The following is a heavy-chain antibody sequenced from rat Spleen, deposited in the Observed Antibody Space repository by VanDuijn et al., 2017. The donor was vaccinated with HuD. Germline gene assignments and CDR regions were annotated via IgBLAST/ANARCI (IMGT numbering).Heavy chain of an antibody. CDR1: DYSITSNY. J-gene: IGHJ2*01. CDR2: ISYSGST. CDR3: ARRRGQVYNNYKAY. D-gene: IGHD1-10*01. Sequence: EVQLQESGPGLVKPSQSLSLTCSVTDYSITSNYWDWIRKFPGNKMEWIGHISYSGSTNYNPSLKSRISITRDTSKNQFFLQLNSVTTEDTATYYCARRRGQVYNNYKAYWGQGVMVTVSS. V-gene: IGHV3-1*01.